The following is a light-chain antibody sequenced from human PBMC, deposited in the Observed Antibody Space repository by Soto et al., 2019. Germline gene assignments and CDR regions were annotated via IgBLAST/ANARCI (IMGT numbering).Light chain of an antibody. V-gene: IGLV2-14*01. CDR3: SSYTSASTLV. CDR1: SSDVGVYNY. J-gene: IGLJ3*02. CDR2: DVS. Sequence: QSALTQPASVSGSPGQSITISCTGNSSDVGVYNYVSWYQQHPGKAPKLMVYDVSNRPSGVSNRFSGSKSGNTASLTISGLQADDEADYYCSSYTSASTLVFGGGTKVTVL.